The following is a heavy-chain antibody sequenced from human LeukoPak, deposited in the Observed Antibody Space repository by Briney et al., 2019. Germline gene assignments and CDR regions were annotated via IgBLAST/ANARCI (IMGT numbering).Heavy chain of an antibody. J-gene: IGHJ4*02. CDR3: ARELELLMYYFDC. Sequence: SETLSLTCTVSGGSISSSSYYWGWIRQPPGKGLEWIGSIYYSGSTYYNPSLKSRVTISVDTSKNQFSLKLSSVTAADTAVYYCARELELLMYYFDCWGQGTLVTVSS. D-gene: IGHD2-15*01. CDR1: GGSISSSSYY. V-gene: IGHV4-39*07. CDR2: IYYSGST.